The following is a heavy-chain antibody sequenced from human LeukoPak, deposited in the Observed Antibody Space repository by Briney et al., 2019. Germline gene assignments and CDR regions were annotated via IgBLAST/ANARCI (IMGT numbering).Heavy chain of an antibody. CDR1: GGSITGHY. CDR3: ARGEDYKSSRFDP. V-gene: IGHV4-59*11. J-gene: IGHJ5*02. CDR2: IYYSGTF. D-gene: IGHD4-11*01. Sequence: SETLSLTCTVSGGSITGHYWNWIRHPQGKDLKWFGYIYYSGTFKYNPSLKSRVTISVDTSKNQFSLKLSSVTAANTAVYYCARGEDYKSSRFDPWGQGTLVTVSS.